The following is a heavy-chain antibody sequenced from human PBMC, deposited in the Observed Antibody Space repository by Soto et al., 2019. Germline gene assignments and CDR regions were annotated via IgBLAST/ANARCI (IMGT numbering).Heavy chain of an antibody. Sequence: GGSLRLSCAASGFTFSSYGMHWVRQAPGKGLEWVAVISYDGSNKYYADSVKGRFTISRDNSKNTLYLQMNSLRAEDTAVYYCAKGADIVVVPAREDAFDIWGQGTMVTVSS. V-gene: IGHV3-30*18. CDR2: ISYDGSNK. CDR1: GFTFSSYG. D-gene: IGHD2-2*01. J-gene: IGHJ3*02. CDR3: AKGADIVVVPAREDAFDI.